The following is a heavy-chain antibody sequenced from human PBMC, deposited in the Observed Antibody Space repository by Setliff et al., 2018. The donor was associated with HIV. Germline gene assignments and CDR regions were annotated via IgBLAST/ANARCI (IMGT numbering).Heavy chain of an antibody. V-gene: IGHV1-69*13. CDR3: ATRPVAGNVWKAHYYGMDV. J-gene: IGHJ6*02. Sequence: GASVKVSCKASGGTFKNFAINWVREAPGQGLEWMGGIIPFFHSQNYAQRFQGRLTITADEFTTTAYMELGSLTPEDTAIYFCATRPVAGNVWKAHYYGMDVWGQGTTVTVSS. CDR1: GGTFKNFA. D-gene: IGHD6-19*01. CDR2: IIPFFHSQ.